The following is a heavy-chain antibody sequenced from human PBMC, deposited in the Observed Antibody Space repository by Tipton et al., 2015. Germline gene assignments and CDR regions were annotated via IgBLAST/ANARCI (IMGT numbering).Heavy chain of an antibody. Sequence: SLRLSCAASGFTFDDYAMHWVRQVPGKGLEWVSFISPSSRYIYYGDSVKGRFTISRDNRRNSLNLQMNSLRAEDTAVYYCVRDPGRYFDYWGQGTLATVSS. CDR3: VRDPGRYFDY. V-gene: IGHV3-21*01. CDR2: ISPSSRYI. J-gene: IGHJ4*02. CDR1: GFTFDDYA.